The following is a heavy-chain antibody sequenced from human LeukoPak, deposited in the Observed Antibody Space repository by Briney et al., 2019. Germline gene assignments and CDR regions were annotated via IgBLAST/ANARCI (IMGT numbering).Heavy chain of an antibody. V-gene: IGHV3-66*01. J-gene: IGHJ4*02. CDR3: ARVSGDYASYYFDY. CDR2: IYSGGST. D-gene: IGHD3-16*01. Sequence: GGSLRLSCAASGFTFSSYAMSWVRQAPGKGLEWVSVIYSGGSTYYADSVKGRFTISRDNSKNTLYLQMNSLRAEDTAAYYCARVSGDYASYYFDYWGQGTLVTVSS. CDR1: GFTFSSYA.